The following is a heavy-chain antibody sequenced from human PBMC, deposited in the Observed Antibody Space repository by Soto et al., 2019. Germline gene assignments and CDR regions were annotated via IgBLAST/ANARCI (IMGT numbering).Heavy chain of an antibody. CDR2: IYYIGST. V-gene: IGHV4-31*03. D-gene: IGHD6-6*01. Sequence: PSETLSLPCTVSGGSISSGCYYWSWIRKHPGKGLEWIGYIYYIGSTYYNPSLKSRVTISVDTSKNQFSLKLSSVTAADTAVYYCARVVAARHPWFDPWGQGTMLTVSS. CDR1: GGSISSGCYY. J-gene: IGHJ5*02. CDR3: ARVVAARHPWFDP.